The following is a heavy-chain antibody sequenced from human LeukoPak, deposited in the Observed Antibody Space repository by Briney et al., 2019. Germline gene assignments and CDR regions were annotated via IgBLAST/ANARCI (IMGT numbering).Heavy chain of an antibody. D-gene: IGHD1-26*01. CDR2: ISNDGSNK. V-gene: IGHV3-30*18. CDR3: AKDYGGSYSSHFDY. J-gene: IGHJ4*02. CDR1: GFTFSRHG. Sequence: GGSLRLSCAPSGFTFSRHGMHWVRQAPGKGLEWVAIISNDGSNKYYADSVKGRFTISRDNSKNTLYLQMNSLRAEDTAVYYCAKDYGGSYSSHFDYWGQGTLVTVSS.